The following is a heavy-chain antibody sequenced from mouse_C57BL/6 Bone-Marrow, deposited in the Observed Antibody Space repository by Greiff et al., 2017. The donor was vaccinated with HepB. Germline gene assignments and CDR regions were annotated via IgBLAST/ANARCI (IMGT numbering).Heavy chain of an antibody. J-gene: IGHJ1*03. Sequence: EVKLVESGGGLVQSGRSLRLSCATSGFTFSDFYMEWVRQAPGKGLEWIAASRNKANDYTTEYSASVKGRFIVSRDTSQSILYLQMNALRAEDTAIYYCARDAGSSYPYWYFDVWGTGTTVTVSS. V-gene: IGHV7-1*01. CDR2: SRNKANDYTT. CDR1: GFTFSDFY. D-gene: IGHD1-1*01. CDR3: ARDAGSSYPYWYFDV.